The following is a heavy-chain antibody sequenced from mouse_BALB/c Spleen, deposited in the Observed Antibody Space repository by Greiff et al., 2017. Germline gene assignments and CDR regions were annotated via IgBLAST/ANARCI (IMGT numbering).Heavy chain of an antibody. CDR3: ARDYYGSPFAY. D-gene: IGHD1-1*01. CDR2: ISSGSSTI. Sequence: EVQLVESGGGLVQPGGSRKLSCAASGFTFSSFGMHWVRQAPEKGLEWVAYISSGSSTIYYADTVKGRFTISRDNPKNTLFLQMTSLRSEDTAMYYCARDYYGSPFAYWGQGTLVTVSA. J-gene: IGHJ3*01. V-gene: IGHV5-17*02. CDR1: GFTFSSFG.